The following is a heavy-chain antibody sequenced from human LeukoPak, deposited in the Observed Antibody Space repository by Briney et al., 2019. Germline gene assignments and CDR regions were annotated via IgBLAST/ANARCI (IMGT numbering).Heavy chain of an antibody. J-gene: IGHJ4*02. CDR2: ISGSGGST. CDR3: ATRITMIVVVPDY. CDR1: GFTFSSYA. V-gene: IGHV3-23*01. Sequence: GGSLRLSCAASGFTFSSYAMSWVRQAPGKGLEWVSAISGSGGSTYYADSVKGRFTISRDNSKNTLYLQMNSLRAEDTAVYYCATRITMIVVVPDYWGQGTLVTVSS. D-gene: IGHD3-22*01.